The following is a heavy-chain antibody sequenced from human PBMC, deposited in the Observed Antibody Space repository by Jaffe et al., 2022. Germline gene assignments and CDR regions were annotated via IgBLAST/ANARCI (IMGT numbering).Heavy chain of an antibody. D-gene: IGHD3-3*01. CDR2: ISYDGSNK. J-gene: IGHJ4*02. CDR1: GFTFSSYG. Sequence: QVQLVESGGGVVQPGRSLRLSCAASGFTFSSYGMHWVRQAPGKGLEWVAVISYDGSNKYYADSVKGRFTISRDNSKNTLYLQMNSLRAEDTAVYYCAKDQPSGVEWGSGVLDYWGQGTLVTVSS. V-gene: IGHV3-30*18. CDR3: AKDQPSGVEWGSGVLDY.